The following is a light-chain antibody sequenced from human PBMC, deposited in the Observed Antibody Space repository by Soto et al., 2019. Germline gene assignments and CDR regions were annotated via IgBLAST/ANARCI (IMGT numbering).Light chain of an antibody. Sequence: DLQMTQSPSSLSASVGDRVTITCRASQSISSYLNWYQQKPGKAPKLLIYAASSLQSGVPSRFSGSGSGTDFTLTTSSLQPEDFATYYCQQSYSTPLTFGVGTKVEIK. V-gene: IGKV1-39*01. CDR2: AAS. CDR3: QQSYSTPLT. CDR1: QSISSY. J-gene: IGKJ4*01.